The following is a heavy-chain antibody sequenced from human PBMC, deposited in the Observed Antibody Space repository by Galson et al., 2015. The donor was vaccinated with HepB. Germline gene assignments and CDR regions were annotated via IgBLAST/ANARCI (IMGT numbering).Heavy chain of an antibody. J-gene: IGHJ4*02. D-gene: IGHD3-3*01. V-gene: IGHV2-5*02. Sequence: PALVKPTQTLTLPCTFSGFSLSTSGVGVGWIRQPPGKALEWLAVIYWDDDKHYSPSLKSRLTITKDTSKTQVVLTMTNMDPVDTATYYCAHSITYYAYDYWGQGTLVTVSS. CDR3: AHSITYYAYDY. CDR1: GFSLSTSGVG. CDR2: IYWDDDK.